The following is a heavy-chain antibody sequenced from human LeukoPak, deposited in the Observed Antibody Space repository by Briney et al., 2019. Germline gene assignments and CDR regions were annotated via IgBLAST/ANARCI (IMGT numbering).Heavy chain of an antibody. CDR1: SGSISTSNYY. CDR3: ARDVKYYDYVWGSYRYLDY. Sequence: SETLSLTCTASSGSISTSNYYWGWVRQPPGKGLEWIGSIYYSGSTYYNPSLKSRVTISVDTSKNQFSLKLSSVTAADTAVYYCARDVKYYDYVWGSYRYLDYWGQGTLVTVSS. CDR2: IYYSGST. J-gene: IGHJ4*02. D-gene: IGHD3-16*02. V-gene: IGHV4-39*07.